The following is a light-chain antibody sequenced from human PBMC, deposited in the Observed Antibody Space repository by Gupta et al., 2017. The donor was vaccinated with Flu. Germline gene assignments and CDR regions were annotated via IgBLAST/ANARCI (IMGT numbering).Light chain of an antibody. J-gene: IGKJ1*01. CDR3: QQNNSYSWT. CDR2: KVS. CDR1: QSISSW. V-gene: IGKV1-5*03. Sequence: GDRVTITCRASQSISSWLDWYQQKPGKAPKLLIYKVSSLERGVPSRFSGSGSGTEFTLTISSLQSDDFATYYCQQNNSYSWTFGQGTKVEIK.